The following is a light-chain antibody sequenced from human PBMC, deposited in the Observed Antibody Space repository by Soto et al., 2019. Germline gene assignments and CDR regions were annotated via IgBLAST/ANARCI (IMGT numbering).Light chain of an antibody. CDR3: QSYDSSNLVM. CDR2: EDN. Sequence: NFMLTQPHSVSESPGKTVTISCTRSSGSIASNYVQWYQQRPGSAPTTVIFEDNQRPSGVPGRFSGSIDSSSNSASLTISGLKTEDEADYYCQSYDSSNLVMFGGGTKLTVL. V-gene: IGLV6-57*04. J-gene: IGLJ3*02. CDR1: SGSIASNY.